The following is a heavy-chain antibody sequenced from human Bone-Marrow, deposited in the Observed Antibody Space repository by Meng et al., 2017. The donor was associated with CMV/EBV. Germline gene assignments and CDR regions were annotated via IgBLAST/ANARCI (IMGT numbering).Heavy chain of an antibody. CDR2: INSDGSST. CDR3: AGAPRDHSFYVRGWFDP. Sequence: GGSLRLSCAASGFTFSSYWMHWVRQAPGKGLVWVSRINSDGSSTSYADSVKGRFAISRDNAKNTLYLQMNSLRAEDTAVYYCAGAPRDHSFYVRGWFDPWGQGTLVTVSS. V-gene: IGHV3-74*01. J-gene: IGHJ5*02. D-gene: IGHD3-10*02. CDR1: GFTFSSYW.